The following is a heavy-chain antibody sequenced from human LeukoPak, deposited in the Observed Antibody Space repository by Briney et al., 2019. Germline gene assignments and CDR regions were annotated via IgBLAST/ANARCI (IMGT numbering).Heavy chain of an antibody. CDR1: GGSISSSNW. CDR2: IYHSGST. J-gene: IGHJ6*04. D-gene: IGHD3-10*01. Sequence: PSGTLSLTCAVSGGSISSSNWWSWVRQPPGKGLGWIGEIYHSGSTNYNPSLKSRVTISVDKSKNQFSLKLSSVTAADTAVYYCARGYYGSGSLWGMDVWGKGTTVTVSS. CDR3: ARGYYGSGSLWGMDV. V-gene: IGHV4-4*02.